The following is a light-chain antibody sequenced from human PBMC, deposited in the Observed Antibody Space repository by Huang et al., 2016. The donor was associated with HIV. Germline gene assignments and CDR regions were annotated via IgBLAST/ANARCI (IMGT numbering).Light chain of an antibody. CDR2: DAS. J-gene: IGKJ4*01. Sequence: DIQMTQSPSSVSASVGDRVVITCRASQDISSWVAWYQQRPGKAPELLIFDASTLQTGVPSRFSGGGAGTDFVLTISSLQPEDFATYYCQQASSFPLTFGGGTKVEIK. V-gene: IGKV1-12*01. CDR3: QQASSFPLT. CDR1: QDISSW.